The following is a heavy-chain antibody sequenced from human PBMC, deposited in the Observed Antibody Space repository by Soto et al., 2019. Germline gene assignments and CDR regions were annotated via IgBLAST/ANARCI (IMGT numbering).Heavy chain of an antibody. J-gene: IGHJ4*02. CDR3: ARGSAFIGHDY. CDR2: IGTSGSYI. Sequence: PGGSLRLSCAVSGFIFSRYSMNWVRQAPGKGLEWVSSIGTSGSYIYDTDSVKGRFTISRDNTKDSLYLQMNSLRAEDTAIYYCARGSAFIGHDYWGQGTPVTVSS. V-gene: IGHV3-21*01. D-gene: IGHD1-26*01. CDR1: GFIFSRYS.